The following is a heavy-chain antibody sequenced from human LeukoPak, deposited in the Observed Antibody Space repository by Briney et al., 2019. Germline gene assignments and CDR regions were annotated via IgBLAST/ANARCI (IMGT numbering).Heavy chain of an antibody. CDR2: INHSGST. CDR3: ARGPPFVVVVPAAMTGRRFDP. CDR1: GWTFSSYY. D-gene: IGHD2-2*01. Sequence: PSETLSLTCAASGWTFSSYYLSWVRQPPGKGLEWVGEINHSGSTNYNPSLKSRFTISVDKSKNQFYLKLSSVSAADTAVYYCARGPPFVVVVPAAMTGRRFDPWGQGTLVTVSS. V-gene: IGHV4-34*01. J-gene: IGHJ5*02.